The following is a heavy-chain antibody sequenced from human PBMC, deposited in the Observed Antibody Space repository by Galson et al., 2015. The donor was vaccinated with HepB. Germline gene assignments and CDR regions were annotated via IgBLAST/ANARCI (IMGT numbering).Heavy chain of an antibody. D-gene: IGHD6-19*01. CDR3: ASNSGWYGRPCVLHH. Sequence: QSGAEVKKPGESLKISCRDSGYIFTTHWITWVRQMPGKGLEWMGTIDPSDSYTKYSPSFQGHVTISADKPISTAYLQWSSLKASDTAIYYCASNSGWYGRPCVLHHGGQGPLV. V-gene: IGHV5-10-1*01. CDR2: IDPSDSYT. CDR1: GYIFTTHW. J-gene: IGHJ1*01.